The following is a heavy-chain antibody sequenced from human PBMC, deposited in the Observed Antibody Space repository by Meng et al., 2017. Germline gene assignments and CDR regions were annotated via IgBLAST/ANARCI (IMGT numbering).Heavy chain of an antibody. CDR1: GYNFPDYY. V-gene: IGHV1-2*06. J-gene: IGHJ4*02. Sequence: VRLVPSGDEVKKPGASVKVSCNPSGYNFPDYYIHWVRRAPGQGLEWMGRINPKSGDTHYAQKFQARVTMTGDTSISTAYMELSGLRSDDTAMYYCARDEDISAAGKLFGDYWGQGTLVTVSS. CDR3: ARDEDISAAGKLFGDY. CDR2: INPKSGDT. D-gene: IGHD6-25*01.